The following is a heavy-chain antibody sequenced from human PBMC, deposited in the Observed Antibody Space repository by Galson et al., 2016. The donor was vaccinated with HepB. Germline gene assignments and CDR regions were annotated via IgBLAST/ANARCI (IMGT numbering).Heavy chain of an antibody. CDR1: GYNFATYW. Sequence: QSGAEVKKPGESLKISCSTSGYNFATYWIGWVRQVSGKGLEWMGVIYPGDSDTSYSPSFQGQVTISADKSVNTTYLELTSLKASDTAIYYCARASRSYYNWFNPWGQGTLVTVSS. CDR2: IYPGDSDT. J-gene: IGHJ5*02. CDR3: ARASRSYYNWFNP. V-gene: IGHV5-51*01. D-gene: IGHD3-10*01.